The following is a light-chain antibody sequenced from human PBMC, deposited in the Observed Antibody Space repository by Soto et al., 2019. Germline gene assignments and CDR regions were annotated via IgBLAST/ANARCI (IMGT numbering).Light chain of an antibody. CDR3: QVWDGSTHHLV. CDR1: KVGSKS. V-gene: IGLV3-21*04. Sequence: SYELTQPPSVSVAPGRTAIITCGGSKVGSKSVHWYQQKPGQAPVLVIYYDVDRPSGIPERFSGSNSGDTVTLTIASVEAGDEDDYYCQVWDGSTHHLVFGGGTKLTVL. CDR2: YDV. J-gene: IGLJ3*02.